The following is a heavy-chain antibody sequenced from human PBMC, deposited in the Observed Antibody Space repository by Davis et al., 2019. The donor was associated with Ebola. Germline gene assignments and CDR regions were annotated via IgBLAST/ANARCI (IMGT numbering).Heavy chain of an antibody. V-gene: IGHV3-30-3*01. D-gene: IGHD5-18*01. J-gene: IGHJ6*02. CDR2: ISYDGSNE. Sequence: PGGSLRLSCAASGFIFSRYAMHWVRQAPGKGLEWLAVISYDGSNEYYAVSVKGRFIVSRDNAKNSLYLQMNSLRAEDTAVYYCARDIVDAAICGMDVWGQGTTVTVSS. CDR1: GFIFSRYA. CDR3: ARDIVDAAICGMDV.